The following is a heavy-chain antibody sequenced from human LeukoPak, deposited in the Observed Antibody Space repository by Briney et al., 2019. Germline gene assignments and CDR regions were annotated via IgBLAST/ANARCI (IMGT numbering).Heavy chain of an antibody. CDR1: GFSLATQAMR. CDR3: ALSLNNAAYFDY. J-gene: IGHJ4*02. V-gene: IGHV2-70*04. D-gene: IGHD1/OR15-1a*01. CDR2: IDWDDDE. Sequence: SGPALVKPTQTLTLTCTFSGFSLATQAMRVSWIRQPPGKALEWLARIDWDDDEFYSRPLKTRLTISKDTSKNQVVLTMTNMDPVDTATYYCALSLNNAAYFDYWGQGTLVTVSS.